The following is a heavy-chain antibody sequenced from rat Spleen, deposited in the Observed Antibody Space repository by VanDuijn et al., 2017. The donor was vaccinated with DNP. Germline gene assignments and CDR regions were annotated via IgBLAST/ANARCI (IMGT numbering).Heavy chain of an antibody. Sequence: EVQLVESDGGLVQPGRSLKLSCAVSGFTFSDYYMAWVRQAPAKGLEWVATISYNGGTPYYRDSVKGRFTISRDNAQSTLYLQMDSLRSEDTATYYCTRTLGAPFDSWGQGVMVTVSS. V-gene: IGHV5-7*01. CDR2: ISYNGGTP. D-gene: IGHD5-1*01. J-gene: IGHJ2*01. CDR1: GFTFSDYY. CDR3: TRTLGAPFDS.